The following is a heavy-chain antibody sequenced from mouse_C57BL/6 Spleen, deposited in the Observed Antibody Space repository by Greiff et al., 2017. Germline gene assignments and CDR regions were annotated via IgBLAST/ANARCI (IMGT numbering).Heavy chain of an antibody. CDR1: GYSITSGYY. V-gene: IGHV3-6*01. CDR2: ISYDGSN. D-gene: IGHD1-1*01. Sequence: EVQLVESGPGLVKPSQSLSLTCSVTGYSITSGYYWNWIRQFPGNKLEWMGYISYDGSNNYNPSLKNRISITRDTSKNQFFLKLNSVTTEDTATYYCAREPYYGSSPFDYWGQGTTLTVSS. J-gene: IGHJ2*01. CDR3: AREPYYGSSPFDY.